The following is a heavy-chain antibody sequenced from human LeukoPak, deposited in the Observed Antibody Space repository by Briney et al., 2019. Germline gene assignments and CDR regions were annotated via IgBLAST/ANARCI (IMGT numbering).Heavy chain of an antibody. J-gene: IGHJ5*02. CDR2: IIPIFGTA. CDR1: GGTFSSYA. Sequence: GCSVKVSCKASGGTFSSYAISWVRQAPGQGLEWMGGIIPIFGTANYAQKFQGRVTITADESTSTAYMELSSLRSEDTAVYYCAREFLEWLSWFDPWGQGTLVTVSS. D-gene: IGHD3-3*01. CDR3: AREFLEWLSWFDP. V-gene: IGHV1-69*01.